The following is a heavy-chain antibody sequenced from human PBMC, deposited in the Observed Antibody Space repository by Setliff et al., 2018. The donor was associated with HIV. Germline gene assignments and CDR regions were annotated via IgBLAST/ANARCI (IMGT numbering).Heavy chain of an antibody. J-gene: IGHJ5*02. D-gene: IGHD2-15*01. CDR3: AIDLLDGTTVGVVVVTAPSWFDP. CDR1: GGSISSSPNY. V-gene: IGHV4-39*02. Sequence: LSLTCTVSGGSISSSPNYWGWIRQPPGKGLEWIGSIYYSGTTYYNPSLKSRVSISVDTSKNQFSLKLSSVTAADTAVYYCAIDLLDGTTVGVVVVTAPSWFDPWGQGTLVTVSS. CDR2: IYYSGTT.